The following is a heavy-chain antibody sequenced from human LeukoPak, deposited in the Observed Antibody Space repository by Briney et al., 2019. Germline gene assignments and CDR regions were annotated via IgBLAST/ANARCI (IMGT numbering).Heavy chain of an antibody. CDR2: IWYDGSNK. V-gene: IGHV3-33*06. J-gene: IGHJ4*02. CDR3: AKQYYDFWSGYKGEYYFGY. D-gene: IGHD3-3*01. CDR1: GFTFSSYG. Sequence: GRSLRLSCAASGFTFSSYGMHWVRQAPGKGLEWVAVIWYDGSNKYYADSVKGRFTISRDNSKNTLYLQMNSLRAEDTAVYYCAKQYYDFWSGYKGEYYFGYWGQGTLVTVSS.